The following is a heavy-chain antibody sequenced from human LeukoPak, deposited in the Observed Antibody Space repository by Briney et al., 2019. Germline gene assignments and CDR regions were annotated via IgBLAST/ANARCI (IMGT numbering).Heavy chain of an antibody. CDR1: GGTFRSYA. J-gene: IGHJ4*02. V-gene: IGHV1-69*05. Sequence: ASVKASSKASGGTFRSYAISWVGKPPGQGLEWMGGIIPIFGTANYAQKFQGRVTITTDESTSTAYMELSSLRSEDTAVYYCARGDYYDSSGYYGDYWGQGPLVTVSS. D-gene: IGHD3-22*01. CDR2: IIPIFGTA. CDR3: ARGDYYDSSGYYGDY.